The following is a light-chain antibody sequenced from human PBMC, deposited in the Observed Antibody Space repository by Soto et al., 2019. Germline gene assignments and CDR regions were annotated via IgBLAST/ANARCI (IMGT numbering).Light chain of an antibody. CDR2: SNN. CDR1: SSNIGTNT. Sequence: QSVLTQPPSASGTPGQRVTISCSGSSSNIGTNTVNWYQHLPGSAPKLLIYSNNQRPSGVPDRCSGSKSGTSASLAISWLQPDDEADYYCEAWDGSLNVVLFGGGTKLTVL. J-gene: IGLJ2*01. CDR3: EAWDGSLNVVL. V-gene: IGLV1-44*01.